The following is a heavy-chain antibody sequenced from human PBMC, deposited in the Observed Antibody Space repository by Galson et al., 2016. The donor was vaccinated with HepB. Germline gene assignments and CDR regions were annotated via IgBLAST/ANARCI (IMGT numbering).Heavy chain of an antibody. V-gene: IGHV1-69*05. CDR3: ATALPAPSRPSGMDV. Sequence: SVKVSCKASGDTFNSIAISWVRQAPGEGLQWMGGIIPIFGTPTYAPNFQGRVTITTDESTTTAFLHLTSLRSEDAAIYYCATALPAPSRPSGMDVWGQGTTVTVSS. CDR1: GDTFNSIA. CDR2: IIPIFGTP. J-gene: IGHJ6*02. D-gene: IGHD2-2*01.